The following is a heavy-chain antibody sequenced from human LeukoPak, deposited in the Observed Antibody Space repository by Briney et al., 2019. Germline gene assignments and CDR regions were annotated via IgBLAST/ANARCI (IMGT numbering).Heavy chain of an antibody. V-gene: IGHV1-2*06. CDR1: RYTFTGYY. D-gene: IGHD4-17*01. CDR2: INPNTGGT. Sequence: GASVKVSCKASRYTFTGYYMHWVRQAPGQGLKWMGRINPNTGGTNYVQKLQGRVTVTRDTSISTAYMELSSLRSDDTAVYYCARERDGDYARGLDYWGQGTLVTVSS. J-gene: IGHJ4*02. CDR3: ARERDGDYARGLDY.